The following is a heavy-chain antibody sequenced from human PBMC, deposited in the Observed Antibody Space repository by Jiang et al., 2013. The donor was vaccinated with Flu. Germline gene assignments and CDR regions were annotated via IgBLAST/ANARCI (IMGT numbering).Heavy chain of an antibody. Sequence: GAEVKKPGSSVKVSCKASGGTFSSYAISWVRQAPGQGLEWMGRIIPILGIANYAQKFQGRVTITADKSTSTAYMELSSLRSEDTAVYYCARDSLGANYYYGMDVVGQRDHGHRLL. CDR3: ARDSLGANYYYGMDV. J-gene: IGHJ6*04. V-gene: IGHV1-69*04. D-gene: IGHD4/OR15-4a*01. CDR2: IIPILGIA. CDR1: GGTFSSYA.